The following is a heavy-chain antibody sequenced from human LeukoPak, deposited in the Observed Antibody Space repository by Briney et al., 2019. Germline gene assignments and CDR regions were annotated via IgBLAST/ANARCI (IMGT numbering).Heavy chain of an antibody. CDR1: GFTFSSYG. CDR3: AKSIRFCSSSACFAGYYNYGLHV. CDR2: MSHDGNSQ. J-gene: IGHJ6*02. D-gene: IGHD2-2*01. V-gene: IGHV3-30*18. Sequence: GRSLRLSCAASGFTFSSYGMHWVRQAPGKGLEWVAVMSHDGNSQYYADSVKGRFTISRDNSKNTLDLQMHRLRPEDTAVYYCAKSIRFCSSSACFAGYYNYGLHVWGQGTTVIVS.